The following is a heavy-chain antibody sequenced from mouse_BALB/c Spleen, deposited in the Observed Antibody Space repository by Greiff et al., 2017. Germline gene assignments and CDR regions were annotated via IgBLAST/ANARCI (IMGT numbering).Heavy chain of an antibody. CDR1: GFSLTSYG. J-gene: IGHJ4*01. CDR2: IWAGGST. Sequence: VKVVESGPGLVAPSQSLSITCTVSGFSLTSYGVHWVRQPPGKGLEWLGVIWAGGSTNYNSALMSRLSISKDNSKSQVFLKMNSLQTDDTAMYYCARCRYGNYPYYYAMDYWGQGTSVTVSS. D-gene: IGHD2-10*02. CDR3: ARCRYGNYPYYYAMDY. V-gene: IGHV2-9*02.